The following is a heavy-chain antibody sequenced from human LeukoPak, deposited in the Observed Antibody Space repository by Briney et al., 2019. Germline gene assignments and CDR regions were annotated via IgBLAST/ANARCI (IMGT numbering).Heavy chain of an antibody. Sequence: PSQTLSLTCTVSGGSISSGDYYWSWIRQPPGKGLEWTGYSYYSGSTYYNPSPKSRVTISVDTSKNQFSLKLSSVTAADTAVYYCAIFPVPAAMDADYWGQGTLVTVSS. J-gene: IGHJ4*02. CDR2: SYYSGST. V-gene: IGHV4-30-4*08. CDR1: GGSISSGDYY. CDR3: AIFPVPAAMDADY. D-gene: IGHD2-2*01.